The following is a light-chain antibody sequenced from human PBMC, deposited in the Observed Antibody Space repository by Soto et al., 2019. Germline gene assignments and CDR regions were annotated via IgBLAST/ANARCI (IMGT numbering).Light chain of an antibody. CDR1: QSVGIN. J-gene: IGKJ1*01. CDR2: GAS. Sequence: EIVLTQSPGTLSVSPGERATLSCRASQSVGINVAWYQQKPGQAPRLLIYGASTRATGSPDRFSASGSATEFTLTISSLQSEDFAVYYCQQYNDWPRTFGQGTKVDIK. CDR3: QQYNDWPRT. V-gene: IGKV3-15*01.